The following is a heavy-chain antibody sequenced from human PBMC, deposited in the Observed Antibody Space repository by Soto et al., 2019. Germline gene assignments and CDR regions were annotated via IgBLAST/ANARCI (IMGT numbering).Heavy chain of an antibody. CDR3: AGNIVATISSFDY. D-gene: IGHD5-12*01. CDR1: SKSFSGYY. V-gene: IGHV4-34*01. Sequence: SETLSLTCAVYSKSFSGYYWSWIRLPPGKGLEWIGEINHSGSTNYNPSLKSRVTMSVDTSKNQFSLKLSSVTAADTAMYYCAGNIVATISSFDYWGQGTLVTVSS. CDR2: INHSGST. J-gene: IGHJ4*02.